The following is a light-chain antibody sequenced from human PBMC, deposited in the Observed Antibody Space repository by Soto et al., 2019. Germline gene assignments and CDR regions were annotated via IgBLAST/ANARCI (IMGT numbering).Light chain of an antibody. CDR2: EDN. V-gene: IGLV2-23*01. CDR1: SNDVGGYNL. Sequence: QSALTQPASVSGSPGQSITISCTGTSNDVGGYNLVSWYQQHPGKAPKLLIYEDNKRPSGVSNRFSGSKSVNTASLTISSLQSEDEADYYCATWDDSLDVHVFGTGTKVTVL. J-gene: IGLJ1*01. CDR3: ATWDDSLDVHV.